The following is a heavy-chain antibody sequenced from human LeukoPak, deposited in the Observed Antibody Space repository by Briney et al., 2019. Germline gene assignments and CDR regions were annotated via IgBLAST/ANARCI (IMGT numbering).Heavy chain of an antibody. V-gene: IGHV7-4-1*02. CDR1: GYTFTSYA. CDR3: ARDSGYCSSTSCHTHLLPEVNWFDP. D-gene: IGHD2-2*01. J-gene: IGHJ5*02. Sequence: ASVKVSCKASGYTFTSYAMNWVRQAPGQGLEWMGWINTNTGNPTYAQGFTGRFVFSLDTSVSTAYLQISSLKAEDTAVYYCARDSGYCSSTSCHTHLLPEVNWFDPWGQGTLVTVSS. CDR2: INTNTGNP.